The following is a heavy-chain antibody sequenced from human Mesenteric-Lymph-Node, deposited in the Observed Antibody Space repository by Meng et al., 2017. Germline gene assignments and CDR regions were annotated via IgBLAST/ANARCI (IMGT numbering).Heavy chain of an antibody. V-gene: IGHV1-8*03. D-gene: IGHD3-10*01. J-gene: IGHJ3*02. CDR2: MNPNRGNT. CDR1: GYTFTSYD. CDR3: ARGDGSGSYDAFDI. Sequence: ASVKVSCKASGYTFTSYDINWVRQATGQGLEWMGWMNPNRGNTGYAQKFQGRVTITRNTSISTAYMELSSLRSEDTAVYYCARGDGSGSYDAFDIWGQGTMVTVSS.